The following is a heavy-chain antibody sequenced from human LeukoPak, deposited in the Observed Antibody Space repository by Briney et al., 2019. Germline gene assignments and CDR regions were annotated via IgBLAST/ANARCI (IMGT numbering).Heavy chain of an antibody. CDR3: ANGQPFLGGSDAFDI. CDR2: ISGSGGST. CDR1: GFTFSSYG. J-gene: IGHJ3*02. Sequence: GGSLRLSCAASGFTFSSYGMSWVRQAPGKGLEWVSAISGSGGSTYYADSVKGRFTISRDNSKNTLYLQMNSLRAEDTAVYYCANGQPFLGGSDAFDIWGQGTMVTVSS. V-gene: IGHV3-23*01. D-gene: IGHD3-16*01.